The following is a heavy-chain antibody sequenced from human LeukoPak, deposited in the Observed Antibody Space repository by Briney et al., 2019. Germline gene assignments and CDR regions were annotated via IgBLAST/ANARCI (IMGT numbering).Heavy chain of an antibody. CDR1: GYTFTGYY. V-gene: IGHV1-2*02. CDR2: INPNSGGT. D-gene: IGHD6-25*01. J-gene: IGHJ3*02. Sequence: ASVKVSCKASGYTFTGYYMHWVRQAPGQGLEWMGWINPNSGGTNYAQKFQGRVAMTRDTSISTAYMELSRLRSDDTAVYYCARGPAGPASAFDIWGQGTMVTVSS. CDR3: ARGPAGPASAFDI.